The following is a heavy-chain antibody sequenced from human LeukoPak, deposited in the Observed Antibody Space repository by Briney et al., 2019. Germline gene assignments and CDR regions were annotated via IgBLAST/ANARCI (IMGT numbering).Heavy chain of an antibody. J-gene: IGHJ3*02. D-gene: IGHD3-10*01. CDR1: GYSFTNYW. CDR2: IYPGDSNT. V-gene: IGHV5-51*01. Sequence: GESLKISCKGSGYSFTNYWIGWVRQMPGKGLEWMGIIYPGDSNTRYSPSFQGQVTISADKSISTTYLQWSSLQASDTAMYYCARLTVVRGVIMNGAFDIWGQGTMVTVSS. CDR3: ARLTVVRGVIMNGAFDI.